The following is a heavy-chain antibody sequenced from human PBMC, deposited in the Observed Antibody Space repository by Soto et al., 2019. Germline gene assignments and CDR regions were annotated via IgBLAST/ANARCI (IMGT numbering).Heavy chain of an antibody. D-gene: IGHD3-3*01. CDR3: ATRITVFGLLIPPFDP. J-gene: IGHJ5*02. CDR1: GGSVNGYY. CDR2: INHTGGT. V-gene: IGHV4-34*01. Sequence: SETLSLTCAVYGGSVNGYYWNWIRQPPGKGLEWLGEINHTGGTHYNPSLKSRVTMSVDTSKNQFSLRLSSVTAADTAIYYCATRITVFGLLIPPFDPWGQGTQVTVSS.